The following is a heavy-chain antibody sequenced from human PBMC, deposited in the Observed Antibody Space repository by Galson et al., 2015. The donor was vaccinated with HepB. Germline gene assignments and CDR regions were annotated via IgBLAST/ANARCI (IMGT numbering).Heavy chain of an antibody. CDR1: GYTFTSYY. J-gene: IGHJ4*02. CDR2: INPNSGGT. Sequence: SVKVSCKASGYTFTSYYMHWVRQAPGQGLEWMGRINPNSGGTNYAQKFQGRVTMTRDTSISTAFMDLTRLTSDDTAVYYCARGVVLMGHDYWGQGTLFTVSS. CDR3: ARGVVLMGHDY. D-gene: IGHD2-8*01. V-gene: IGHV1-2*06.